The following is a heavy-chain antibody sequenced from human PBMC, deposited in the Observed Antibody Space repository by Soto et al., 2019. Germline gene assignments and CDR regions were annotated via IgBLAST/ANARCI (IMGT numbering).Heavy chain of an antibody. Sequence: PGESLKISCKGSGYSFTSYWIGWVRQMPGKGLEWMGIIYPGDSDTRYSPSFQGQVTISADKSISTAYLQWSSLKASDTAMYYCASMTTVTTSGYYYYYMDVWGKGTTVTVSS. CDR3: ASMTTVTTSGYYYYYMDV. V-gene: IGHV5-51*01. CDR1: GYSFTSYW. J-gene: IGHJ6*03. CDR2: IYPGDSDT. D-gene: IGHD4-4*01.